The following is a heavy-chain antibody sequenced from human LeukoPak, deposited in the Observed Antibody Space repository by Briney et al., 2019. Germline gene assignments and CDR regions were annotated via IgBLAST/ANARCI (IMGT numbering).Heavy chain of an antibody. V-gene: IGHV3-30*02. Sequence: GGSLRLSCAASGFTFSNYGMHWVRQAPGKGLEWVAFIRYDGSNKNYVDSVKGRFTISRDNSKNTLYLQMNSLRAEDTAVYYCAKESGRTQPEDNWFDPWGQGTLVTVSS. J-gene: IGHJ5*02. D-gene: IGHD3-3*01. CDR3: AKESGRTQPEDNWFDP. CDR1: GFTFSNYG. CDR2: IRYDGSNK.